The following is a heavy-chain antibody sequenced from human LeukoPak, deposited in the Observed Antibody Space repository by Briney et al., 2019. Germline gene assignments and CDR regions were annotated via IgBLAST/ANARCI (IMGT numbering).Heavy chain of an antibody. Sequence: RASETLSLTCAVYGGSFSGYYWSWIRQPPGKGLEWIGEINHSGSTNYNPSLKSRVTISVDTSKNQFFLKLSSVTAADTAVYYCSVRGVIKVSYFDYWGQGTLVTVSS. CDR1: GGSFSGYY. D-gene: IGHD3-10*01. CDR2: INHSGST. V-gene: IGHV4-34*01. CDR3: SVRGVIKVSYFDY. J-gene: IGHJ4*02.